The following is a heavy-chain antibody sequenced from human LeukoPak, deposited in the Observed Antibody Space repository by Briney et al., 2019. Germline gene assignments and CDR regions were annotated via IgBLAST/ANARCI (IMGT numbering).Heavy chain of an antibody. D-gene: IGHD1-26*01. CDR1: GFTFSDYY. J-gene: IGHJ4*02. Sequence: GGCLRLSCAASGFTFSDYYMSWIRQAPGKGLEWISYISSSSSYTNYADSVKGRFTISRDNAKNSLYLQMNSLRAEDTAVYYCARDSHAVGGSYPDYWGQGTLVTVSS. CDR3: ARDSHAVGGSYPDY. V-gene: IGHV3-11*06. CDR2: ISSSSSYT.